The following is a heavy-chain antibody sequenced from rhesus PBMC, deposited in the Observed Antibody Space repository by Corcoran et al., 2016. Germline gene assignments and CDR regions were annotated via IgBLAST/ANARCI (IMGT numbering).Heavy chain of an antibody. V-gene: IGHV4-80*01. D-gene: IGHD2-21*01. CDR3: ARAGHVCTGSGCYDY. J-gene: IGHJ4*01. CDR2: INGNSGRP. CDR1: GSSISSYW. Sequence: QVQLQESGPGLVKPSETLSLTCAVSGSSISSYWWNWIRQPPGKGREGIGEINGNSGRPNYTPSHKSLVPISKDAAKNQFSLRVSSETAADTAVYYCARAGHVCTGSGCYDYWGQGVLVTVSS.